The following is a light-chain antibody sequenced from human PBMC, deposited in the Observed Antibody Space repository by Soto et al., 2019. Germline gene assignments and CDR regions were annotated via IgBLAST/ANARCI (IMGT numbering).Light chain of an antibody. J-gene: IGKJ1*01. CDR2: DAS. Sequence: EIVLTQSPGTLSLSPGEGATLSCRASQSVSSGYLAWYQQKPGQAPRLLLYDASIRATGIPARFSGSGSGTECTLTISSLQAEDFTVYFCQKYNNWPETFGQGTKVDI. CDR3: QKYNNWPET. CDR1: QSVSSGY. V-gene: IGKV3-15*01.